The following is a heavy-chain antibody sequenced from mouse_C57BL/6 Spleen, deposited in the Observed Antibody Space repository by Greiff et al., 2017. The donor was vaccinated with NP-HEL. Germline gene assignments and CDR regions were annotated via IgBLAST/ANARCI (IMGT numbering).Heavy chain of an antibody. CDR3: ARDGSSRDYAMDY. V-gene: IGHV1-80*01. D-gene: IGHD1-1*01. Sequence: QVQLQQSGAELVKPGASVKISCKASGYAFSSYWMNWVKQRPGKGLEWIGQIYPGDGDTNYNGKFKGKATLTADKSSSTAYMQLSSLTSEASAVYVCARDGSSRDYAMDYWGQGTSVTVSS. J-gene: IGHJ4*01. CDR1: GYAFSSYW. CDR2: IYPGDGDT.